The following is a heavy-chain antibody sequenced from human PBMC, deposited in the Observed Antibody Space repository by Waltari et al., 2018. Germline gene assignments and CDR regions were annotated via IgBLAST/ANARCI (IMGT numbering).Heavy chain of an antibody. J-gene: IGHJ4*02. CDR2: IIPIFGTA. CDR1: GGPFSSYA. Sequence: QVQLVQSGAEVKKPGSSVKVSCKASGGPFSSYAISWGRQAPGQGLEWMGGIIPIFGTANYAQKFQGRVTITRNTSISTAYMELSSLRSEDTAVYYCARGNGAARAFDYWGQGTLVTVSS. V-gene: IGHV1-69*05. CDR3: ARGNGAARAFDY. D-gene: IGHD6-6*01.